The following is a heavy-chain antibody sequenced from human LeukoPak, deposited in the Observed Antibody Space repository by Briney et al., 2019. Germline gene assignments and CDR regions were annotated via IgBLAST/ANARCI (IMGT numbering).Heavy chain of an antibody. CDR2: IGSSSNNI. CDR3: ARDMYCSGGVCYTGAFDY. CDR1: GFTFSTYS. J-gene: IGHJ4*02. Sequence: GGSLRLSCAASGFTFSTYSMNWVRQAPGKGLEWVAYIGSSSNNIKYADAVKGRFTISRDNAKNSLYLQMNSLRDDDTATYYCARDMYCSGGVCYTGAFDYWGQGTLVTVSS. V-gene: IGHV3-48*02. D-gene: IGHD2-8*02.